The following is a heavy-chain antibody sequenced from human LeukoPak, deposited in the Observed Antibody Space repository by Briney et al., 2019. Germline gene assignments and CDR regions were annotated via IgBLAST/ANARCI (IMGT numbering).Heavy chain of an antibody. D-gene: IGHD6-6*01. Sequence: SQTLSLTCTVSGGSISSGGYYWSWIRQHPGKGLEWIGCIYYSGSTYYNPSLKSRVTISVDTSKNQFSLKLSSVTAADTAVYYCARDWFYSSSYAHYYYGMDVWGQGTTVTVSS. CDR3: ARDWFYSSSYAHYYYGMDV. J-gene: IGHJ6*02. CDR1: GGSISSGGYY. CDR2: IYYSGST. V-gene: IGHV4-31*03.